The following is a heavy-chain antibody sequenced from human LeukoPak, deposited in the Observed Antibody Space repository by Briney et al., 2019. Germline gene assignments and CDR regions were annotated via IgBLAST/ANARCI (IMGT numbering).Heavy chain of an antibody. D-gene: IGHD3-10*01. V-gene: IGHV4-59*12. J-gene: IGHJ3*02. Sequence: SETLSLTCTVSVGSISNYYWSWIRQPPGKGLEWIGNIFYSCSTYYIPSLKSRVTISLDTSRNQFSLKLNSVTAADTAVYYCAKSNGYGLVDIWGQGTMVTVSS. CDR2: IFYSCST. CDR1: VGSISNYY. CDR3: AKSNGYGLVDI.